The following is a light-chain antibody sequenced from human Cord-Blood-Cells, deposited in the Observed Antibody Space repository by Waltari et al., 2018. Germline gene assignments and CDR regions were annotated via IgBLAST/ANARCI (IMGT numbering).Light chain of an antibody. Sequence: SYELTQSPSVSVSPGQTASITCSGDKLGAKYACWYQQKPGQSPVLVIYQDSKRPSGIPERFSGSNSGNTATLTISGTQAMDEADYYCQAWDSSTVVVGGGTKLTVL. CDR3: QAWDSSTVV. J-gene: IGLJ2*01. CDR1: KLGAKY. V-gene: IGLV3-1*01. CDR2: QDS.